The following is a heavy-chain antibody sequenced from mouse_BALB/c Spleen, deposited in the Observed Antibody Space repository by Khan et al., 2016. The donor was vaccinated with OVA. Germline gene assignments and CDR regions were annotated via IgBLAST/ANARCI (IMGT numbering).Heavy chain of an antibody. CDR3: TKRGQDFFDY. D-gene: IGHD6-1*01. CDR1: GYTFTSYW. V-gene: IGHV1-69*02. Sequence: QVQLKESGAELVRPGASVMLSCKASGYTFTSYWINWVKKRPGQGLEWIGNIYPSDSYTNYNQEFKGKATLTADKSSSTAYMQLSSPTSEDSAVYCCTKRGQDFFDYWGQGTTLTVSS. CDR2: IYPSDSYT. J-gene: IGHJ2*01.